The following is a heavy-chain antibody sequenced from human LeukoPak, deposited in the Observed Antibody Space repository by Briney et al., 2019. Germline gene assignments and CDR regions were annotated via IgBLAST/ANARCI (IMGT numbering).Heavy chain of an antibody. CDR3: ARQVSSSGWTDFDY. CDR1: GGSISSYY. J-gene: IGHJ4*02. Sequence: SETLSLTCTVSGGSISSYYWSWIRQPPGKGLEWIAYIYYSGSTNYNPSLKSRVTISVDTSKNQFALKLSSVTAADTAVYYCARQVSSSGWTDFDYWGQGTLVTVSS. V-gene: IGHV4-59*08. D-gene: IGHD6-19*01. CDR2: IYYSGST.